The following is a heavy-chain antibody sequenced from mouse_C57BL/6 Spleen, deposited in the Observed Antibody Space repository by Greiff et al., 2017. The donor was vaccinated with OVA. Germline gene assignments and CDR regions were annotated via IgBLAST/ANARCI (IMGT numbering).Heavy chain of an antibody. CDR1: GYTFTSYW. V-gene: IGHV1-69*01. CDR2: IDPSDSYT. J-gene: IGHJ3*01. Sequence: QVQLQQPGAELVMPGASVKLSCKASGYTFTSYWMHWVKQRPGQGLEWIGEIDPSDSYTNYNQKFKGKSTLTVDKSSSTAYMQLSSLTSEDSAVYYCARRGDYDWFAYWGHGTLVTVSA. D-gene: IGHD2-4*01. CDR3: ARRGDYDWFAY.